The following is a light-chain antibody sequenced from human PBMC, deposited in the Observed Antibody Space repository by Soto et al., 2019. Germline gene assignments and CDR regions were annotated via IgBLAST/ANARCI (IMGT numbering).Light chain of an antibody. CDR2: EVT. J-gene: IGLJ1*01. Sequence: QSALTQPPSASGSPGQSVTISCTGTSSDVGGYNYVSWYQQHPGKAPKLVIYEVTKRPSGVPDRFSGSKSGNTASLTVSGLQAEDEADYYCISYTDRQSYLFGTGTKV. V-gene: IGLV2-8*01. CDR3: ISYTDRQSYL. CDR1: SSDVGGYNY.